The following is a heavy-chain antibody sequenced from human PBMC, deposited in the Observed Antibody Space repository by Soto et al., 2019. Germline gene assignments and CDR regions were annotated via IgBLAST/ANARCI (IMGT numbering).Heavy chain of an antibody. CDR1: GFSFSSYA. CDR2: ISGSGGSS. D-gene: IGHD4-4*01. Sequence: EVQLLESGGGLVQPGESLRLSCEASGFSFSSYAMIWVRQAPGKGLEWVSVISGSGGSSYFADSVKGRFTISRDNSKNRLYLEMSSLRAEDTAIYFCAKGSIEYSASIDYWGQGTLVIVSS. V-gene: IGHV3-23*01. CDR3: AKGSIEYSASIDY. J-gene: IGHJ4*02.